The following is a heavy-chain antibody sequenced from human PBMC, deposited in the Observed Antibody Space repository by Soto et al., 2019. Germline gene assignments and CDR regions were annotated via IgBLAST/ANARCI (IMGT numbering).Heavy chain of an antibody. Sequence: EVQLVESGGGLVQPGGSLRLSCSASGFTISSHWMHWVRRAPGKGLVWVSRINGDGSSTNYADSVKGRFTISRDNARNTLYLQMNSLRADDTAVYFCARGSSSWYSGGNWFDPWGQGTLVTVSS. D-gene: IGHD6-13*01. CDR1: GFTISSHW. J-gene: IGHJ5*02. CDR2: INGDGSST. V-gene: IGHV3-74*01. CDR3: ARGSSSWYSGGNWFDP.